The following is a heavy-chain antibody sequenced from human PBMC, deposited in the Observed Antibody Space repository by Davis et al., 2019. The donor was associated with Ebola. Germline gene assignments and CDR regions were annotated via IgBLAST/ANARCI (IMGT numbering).Heavy chain of an antibody. CDR3: ARDSENFSSDY. J-gene: IGHJ4*02. Sequence: SVTVSCMASGYTFTSHYMHWVRQAPGQELEWVGIIHPSDGYTNFAQKFQGRITMTRDTSTRTDYMELSSLRFEDTAVYFCARDSENFSSDYWGQGTLVTVSS. D-gene: IGHD3-3*01. CDR1: GYTFTSHY. CDR2: IHPSDGYT. V-gene: IGHV1-46*01.